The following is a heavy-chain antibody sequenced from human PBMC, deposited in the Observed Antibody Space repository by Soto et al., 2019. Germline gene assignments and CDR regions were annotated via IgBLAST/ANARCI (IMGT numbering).Heavy chain of an antibody. CDR2: IFYSGTT. Sequence: QVQLQESGPGLVKPSETLSLTCTVSGGSISSYYWSWIRQPPGKGLEWIGYIFYSGTTNYNPSLKRRVSISVDTSKNQFSLKLSSVTAADTAVYYCARGPTRYYFDYWGQGTLVTVSS. CDR1: GGSISSYY. V-gene: IGHV4-59*01. CDR3: ARGPTRYYFDY. J-gene: IGHJ4*02.